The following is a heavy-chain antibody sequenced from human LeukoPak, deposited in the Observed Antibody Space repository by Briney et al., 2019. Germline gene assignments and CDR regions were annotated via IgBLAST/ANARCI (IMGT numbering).Heavy chain of an antibody. D-gene: IGHD1-1*01. CDR3: ARDETGTTFSWFDP. Sequence: GASVKVSCKASGFTFTNYGISWVRQAPGQGLEWMGWISAFNGNTNYAQKLQGRVTTTTDTSTNTAYMELRSLTSDDTAVYYCARDETGTTFSWFDPWGQGTLVTVSS. J-gene: IGHJ5*02. V-gene: IGHV1-18*01. CDR1: GFTFTNYG. CDR2: ISAFNGNT.